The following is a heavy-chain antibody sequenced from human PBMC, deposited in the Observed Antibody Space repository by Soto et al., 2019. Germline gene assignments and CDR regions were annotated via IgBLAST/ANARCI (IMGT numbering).Heavy chain of an antibody. CDR3: AKMGPGGDLYHYYGMDV. CDR1: GFVFSDYG. V-gene: IGHV3-30*18. CDR2: ILNDGSNE. J-gene: IGHJ6*02. Sequence: ESGGGVVQPGRSLRLSCAASGFVFSDYGMHWVRQAPGKGLEWVAVILNDGSNEYYLESVKGRFTISRDNSKNTVDLQMNSLRVEDTAVYYCAKMGPGGDLYHYYGMDVWGQGTTVTVSS. D-gene: IGHD3-16*01.